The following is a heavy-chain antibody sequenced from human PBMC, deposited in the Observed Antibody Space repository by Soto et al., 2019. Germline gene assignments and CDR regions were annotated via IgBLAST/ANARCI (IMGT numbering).Heavy chain of an antibody. CDR3: ARTDCSSTSCYNYDYYGRDG. J-gene: IGHJ6*02. CDR2: INPGNGDT. Sequence: QVQLVQSGTEVKKPGASVKVSCKTSGYSFTKYGLHWVRQAPGQRLEWMGWINPGNGDTKYSQKFQGRVTITRDTAATTAYMELSSLRYEDSAVFYCARTDCSSTSCYNYDYYGRDGWGQGTTGSVAS. D-gene: IGHD2-2*01. CDR1: GYSFTKYG. V-gene: IGHV1-3*01.